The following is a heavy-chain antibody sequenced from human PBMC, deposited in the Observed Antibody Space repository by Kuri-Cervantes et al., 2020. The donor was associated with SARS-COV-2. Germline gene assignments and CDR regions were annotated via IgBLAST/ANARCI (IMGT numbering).Heavy chain of an antibody. D-gene: IGHD2-21*02. J-gene: IGHJ6*04. CDR3: SRSQVVRHRDWSSELYYRYYMDV. Sequence: SETLSLTCSVSRCSINSHGSITSNFWTWIRQPPGRGLEWIGDVHSSGSTNYNPSLESRVTISTDTSKNQFSLRLNSVTAADKAVYFCSRSQVVRHRDWSSELYYRYYMDVWGKGTTVTVYS. CDR2: VHSSGST. V-gene: IGHV4-61*08. CDR1: RCSINSHGSITSNF.